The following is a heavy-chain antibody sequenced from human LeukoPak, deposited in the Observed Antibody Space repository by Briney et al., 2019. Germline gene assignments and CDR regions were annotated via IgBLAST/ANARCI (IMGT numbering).Heavy chain of an antibody. D-gene: IGHD2-15*01. CDR2: IYSGGST. V-gene: IGHV3-53*01. J-gene: IGHJ6*03. CDR1: GFTVSSNY. Sequence: GGSLRLSCAASGFTVSSNYMSWVRQAPGKGLEWDSVIYSGGSTYYADSVKGRFTISRDNSKNTLYLQMNSLRAEDAAVYYCAREAWADKFRSGYYYMDVWGKGTTVTVSS. CDR3: AREAWADKFRSGYYYMDV.